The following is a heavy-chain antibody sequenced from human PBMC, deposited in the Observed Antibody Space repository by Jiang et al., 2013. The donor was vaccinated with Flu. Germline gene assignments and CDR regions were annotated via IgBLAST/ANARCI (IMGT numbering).Heavy chain of an antibody. J-gene: IGHJ4*02. CDR3: AKDRGLTEDDY. Sequence: GAEVKKPGASVKVSCKASGYTFTNYGFSWVRQAPGQGLEWMGWISPYNGYTKYVQKFQGRVTMTTDTSTSTAYMELRSLRSDGTAVYYCAKDRGLTEDDYWGQGTLVTVSS. CDR2: ISPYNGYT. V-gene: IGHV1-18*01. CDR1: GYTFTNYG. D-gene: IGHD1-20*01.